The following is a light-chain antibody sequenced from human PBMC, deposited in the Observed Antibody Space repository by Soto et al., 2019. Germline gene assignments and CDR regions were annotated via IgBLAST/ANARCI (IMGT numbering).Light chain of an antibody. V-gene: IGKV1-9*01. Sequence: DIQLTQSPSFLSASVGDRVTITCRASPCISSYLAWYQQKPGKAPKLLIYAASTLQSGVPSRFSGSGSGTEFTLTISSLQPEDFATYYCQQLNSYPPTFGRGTKVEIK. CDR2: AAS. CDR3: QQLNSYPPT. J-gene: IGKJ4*01. CDR1: PCISSY.